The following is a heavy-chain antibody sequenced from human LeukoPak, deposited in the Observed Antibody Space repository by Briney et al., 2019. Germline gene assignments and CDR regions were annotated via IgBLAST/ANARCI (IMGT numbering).Heavy chain of an antibody. CDR1: GFTFGDYA. Sequence: GRSLRLSCTASGFTFGDYAMSWFRQAPGKGLEWVGFIRSKAYGGTTEYAASVKGRFTISRDDSKSIAYLQMNSLKTEDTAVYYSTRDSLRYFDWLEVVDVLAKGTTVTVSS. V-gene: IGHV3-49*03. CDR2: IRSKAYGGTT. D-gene: IGHD3-9*01. CDR3: TRDSLRYFDWLEVVDV. J-gene: IGHJ6*04.